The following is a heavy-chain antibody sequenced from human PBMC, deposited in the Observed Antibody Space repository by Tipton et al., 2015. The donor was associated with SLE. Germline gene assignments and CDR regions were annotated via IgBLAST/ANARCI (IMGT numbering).Heavy chain of an antibody. D-gene: IGHD5/OR15-5a*01. CDR3: AKRGVVSRFDP. Sequence: GLVKPSETLSLTCTVSGGSIRSYYWSWIRQPPGKGLEWIGEVHHTGGTNYNPSLKSRVTISVDTSKNQFSLKVNSVTAADTAVYYCAKRGVVSRFDPWGQGTLVTVSS. CDR2: VHHTGGT. V-gene: IGHV4-59*08. CDR1: GGSIRSYY. J-gene: IGHJ5*02.